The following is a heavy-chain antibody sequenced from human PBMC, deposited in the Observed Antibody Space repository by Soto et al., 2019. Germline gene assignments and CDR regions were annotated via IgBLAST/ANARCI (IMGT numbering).Heavy chain of an antibody. CDR3: VRELSGGYFDY. J-gene: IGHJ4*02. D-gene: IGHD3-10*01. Sequence: QVQLVQSGAEVNKPGASVKVACKASGYTFSNYYMHWMRLAPGQGLEWMGIIDPSSGGTNYEPQFQVRITMTRDTCANTVYMDLSSLKSADTAVDYCVRELSGGYFDYWGQGTLVTVSS. V-gene: IGHV1-46*01. CDR2: IDPSSGGT. CDR1: GYTFSNYY.